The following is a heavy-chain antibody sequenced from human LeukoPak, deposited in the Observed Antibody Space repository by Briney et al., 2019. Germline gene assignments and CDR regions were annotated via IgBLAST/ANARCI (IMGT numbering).Heavy chain of an antibody. CDR1: GASISIYY. Sequence: SETLSLTCSVSGASISIYYWNWIRQSAGRGLEWIGRVYASGRSKYNPSLQSRVSMSVDKSKKQFSLELSSVTAADTAVYYCAREQLELRGTDSYYYLDVWSKGTTVTVSS. J-gene: IGHJ6*03. CDR3: AREQLELRGTDSYYYLDV. CDR2: VYASGRS. V-gene: IGHV4-4*07. D-gene: IGHD1-1*01.